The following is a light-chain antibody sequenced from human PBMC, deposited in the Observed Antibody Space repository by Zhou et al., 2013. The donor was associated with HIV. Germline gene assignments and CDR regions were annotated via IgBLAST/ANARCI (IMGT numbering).Light chain of an antibody. J-gene: IGKJ1*01. Sequence: DIQMTQSPANLSASVGDRVTLTCRASRQIATSLAWYQLKPGKVPRLLIYAASTLHSGVQSRFSGSGYGTDFTLTISSLQPEDFASYYCQKYDSAPQTFGQRDQGGDQ. CDR1: RQIATS. CDR2: AAS. CDR3: QKYDSAPQT. V-gene: IGKV1-27*01.